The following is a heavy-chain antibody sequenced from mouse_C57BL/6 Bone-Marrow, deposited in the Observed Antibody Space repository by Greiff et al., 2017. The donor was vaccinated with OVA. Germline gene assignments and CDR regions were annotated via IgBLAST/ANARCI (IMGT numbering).Heavy chain of an antibody. Sequence: VQLQQSGAELVKPGASVTMSCKASGYTFTTYPIEWMKQNHGKSLEWIGNFHPYNDDTKYNEKFKGKATLTVEKSSSTVYLELSRLTSDDSAVYYCARAYYGSRGDWYFDVWGTGTTVTVSS. D-gene: IGHD1-1*01. CDR3: ARAYYGSRGDWYFDV. CDR2: FHPYNDDT. CDR1: GYTFTTYP. V-gene: IGHV1-47*01. J-gene: IGHJ1*03.